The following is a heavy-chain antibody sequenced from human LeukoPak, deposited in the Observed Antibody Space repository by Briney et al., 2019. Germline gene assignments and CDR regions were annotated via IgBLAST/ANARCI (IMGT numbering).Heavy chain of an antibody. J-gene: IGHJ4*02. CDR3: ARGRYSGSYYF. Sequence: SETLSLTCAVYGGSFSGYYWSWIRQPPGKGLEWIGEINHSGSTNYNPPLKSRVTISVDTSKNQFSLKLSSVTAADTAVYYCARGRYSGSYYFWGQGTLVTVSS. CDR2: INHSGST. V-gene: IGHV4-34*01. CDR1: GGSFSGYY. D-gene: IGHD1-26*01.